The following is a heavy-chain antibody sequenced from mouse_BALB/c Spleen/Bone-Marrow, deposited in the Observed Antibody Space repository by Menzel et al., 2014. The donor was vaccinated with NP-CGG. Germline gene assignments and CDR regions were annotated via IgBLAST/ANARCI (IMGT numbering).Heavy chain of an antibody. CDR1: GFDFSRYW. D-gene: IGHD2-3*01. Sequence: DVHLVESGGGLVQPGGSLKLSCAASGFDFSRYWMGWVRQAPGKGLGWIGEINPDSTTINYTPSLKYKFIISRDNAKNTLFLQMSNVRSEDTALYYCARLGYYGGFAYWGQGTLVTVSA. CDR2: INPDSTTI. CDR3: ARLGYYGGFAY. J-gene: IGHJ3*01. V-gene: IGHV4-1*02.